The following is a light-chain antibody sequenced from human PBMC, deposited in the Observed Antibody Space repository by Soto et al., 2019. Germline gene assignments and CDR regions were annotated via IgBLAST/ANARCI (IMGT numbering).Light chain of an antibody. V-gene: IGLV2-14*01. CDR1: SSDVGAYNF. J-gene: IGLJ1*01. CDR3: SSYTSTNTPYV. CDR2: EVT. Sequence: QSALTQPASVSGSPGQSITISCTGSSSDVGAYNFVPWYRHHPGRAPKLILYEVTTRPSGVSSRFSGSKSGNTASLTISGLQADDEATYYCSSYTSTNTPYVFGTGTKLTVL.